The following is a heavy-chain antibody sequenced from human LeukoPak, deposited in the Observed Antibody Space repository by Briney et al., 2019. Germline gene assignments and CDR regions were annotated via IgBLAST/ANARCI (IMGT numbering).Heavy chain of an antibody. CDR1: GYTFTSCD. Sequence: VASVKVSCKASGYTFTSCDINWVRQATGQGLEWMGWMNPNSSYTGYGQSFQGRITMTRDISIGTAYMELSNLTSEDTAIYYCTRGSSGRRDNWGQGTLVTVSA. CDR2: MNPNSSYT. V-gene: IGHV1-8*01. J-gene: IGHJ4*02. CDR3: TRGSSGRRDN. D-gene: IGHD6-19*01.